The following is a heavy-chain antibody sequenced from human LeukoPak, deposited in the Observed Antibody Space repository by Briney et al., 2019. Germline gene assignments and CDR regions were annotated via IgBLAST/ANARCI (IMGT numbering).Heavy chain of an antibody. Sequence: SETLSLTCTVSGGSISSYYWSWIRQPAGKGLEWIGRIYTSGSTNYNPSLKSRVTMSVDTSKNQFSLKLSSVTAADTAVYYCARDRCSSTSCYGEFDYWGQGTLVTVSS. D-gene: IGHD2-2*01. CDR1: GGSISSYY. J-gene: IGHJ4*02. V-gene: IGHV4-4*07. CDR2: IYTSGST. CDR3: ARDRCSSTSCYGEFDY.